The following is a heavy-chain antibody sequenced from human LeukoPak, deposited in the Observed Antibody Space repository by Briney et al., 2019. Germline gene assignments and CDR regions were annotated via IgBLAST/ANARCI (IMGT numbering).Heavy chain of an antibody. Sequence: GGSLRLSCAASGFTFSDYWMSWVRQAPGKELEWVANIKQDGSEKYYVDSVKGRFTISRDNAKNSLYLQMNSLRDEDTAVYYCATDYLGYWGQGTLVTVYS. V-gene: IGHV3-7*05. CDR2: IKQDGSEK. CDR1: GFTFSDYW. J-gene: IGHJ4*02. CDR3: ATDYLGY. D-gene: IGHD3-16*01.